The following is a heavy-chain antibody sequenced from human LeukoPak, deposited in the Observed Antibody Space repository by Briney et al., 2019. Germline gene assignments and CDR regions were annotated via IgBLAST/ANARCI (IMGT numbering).Heavy chain of an antibody. CDR1: GGSFSGYY. Sequence: SETLSLTCAVYGGSFSGYYWSWIRQPPGKGLEWIGEINHSGSTNYNPSLKSRVTISVDTSKNQFSLKLSSVTAADTAVYYCARLPRQGWPLYYYDSSGFDYWGQGTLVTVSS. J-gene: IGHJ4*02. CDR2: INHSGST. D-gene: IGHD3-22*01. V-gene: IGHV4-34*01. CDR3: ARLPRQGWPLYYYDSSGFDY.